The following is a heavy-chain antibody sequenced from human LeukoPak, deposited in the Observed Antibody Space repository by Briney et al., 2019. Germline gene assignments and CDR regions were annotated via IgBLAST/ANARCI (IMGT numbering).Heavy chain of an antibody. V-gene: IGHV4-4*07. Sequence: SETLSLTCTVSGGSINSYYWSWIRQPAGKGLEWIGRIYTSGSTNYNPSLKSRVTISVDTSKNQFSLKLSSVTAADTAVYYCARSEWELLEDYWGQGTLVTVSS. CDR2: IYTSGST. D-gene: IGHD1-26*01. J-gene: IGHJ4*02. CDR3: ARSEWELLEDY. CDR1: GGSINSYY.